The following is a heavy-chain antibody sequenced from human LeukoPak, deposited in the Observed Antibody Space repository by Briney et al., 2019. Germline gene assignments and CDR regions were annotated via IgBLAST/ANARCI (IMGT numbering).Heavy chain of an antibody. V-gene: IGHV3-23*01. CDR2: ISGGGGST. CDR1: GFSFSSYA. Sequence: GGSLRLSCAASGFSFSSYAMSWVRQAPGRGLEWVSAISGGGGSTYYADSVKGRFTISRDNSKNTLYLQMNSLRAEDTAVYYCAKDSRTTYYYGSGSYDYWGQGTLVTVSS. J-gene: IGHJ4*02. D-gene: IGHD3-10*01. CDR3: AKDSRTTYYYGSGSYDY.